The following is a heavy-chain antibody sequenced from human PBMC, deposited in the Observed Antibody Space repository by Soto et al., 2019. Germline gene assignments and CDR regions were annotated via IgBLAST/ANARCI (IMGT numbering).Heavy chain of an antibody. CDR2: INAGNGNT. CDR1: GYTFTSYA. CDR3: ARYCSGGSCLPYYYYGMDV. V-gene: IGHV1-3*01. D-gene: IGHD2-15*01. Sequence: ASVKVSCKASGYTFTSYAMHWVRQASGQRLEWMGWINAGNGNTKYSQKFQGRVTITRDTSASTAYMELSSLRSEDTAVYYCARYCSGGSCLPYYYYGMDVWGQGTTVTVSS. J-gene: IGHJ6*02.